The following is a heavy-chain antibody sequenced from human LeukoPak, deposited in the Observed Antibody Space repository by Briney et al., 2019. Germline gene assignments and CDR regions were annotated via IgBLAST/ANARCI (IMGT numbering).Heavy chain of an antibody. D-gene: IGHD6-19*01. V-gene: IGHV3-23*01. Sequence: SGGSLRLSCAASGFTFSSYAMSWVRQAPGKGLEWVSAISGSGGSTYYADSVKGRFTISRDNSKNTLYLQMNSLRAEDTAVYYCATDINVVAGTALFDYWGQGTLVTVSS. CDR3: ATDINVVAGTALFDY. CDR2: ISGSGGST. CDR1: GFTFSSYA. J-gene: IGHJ4*02.